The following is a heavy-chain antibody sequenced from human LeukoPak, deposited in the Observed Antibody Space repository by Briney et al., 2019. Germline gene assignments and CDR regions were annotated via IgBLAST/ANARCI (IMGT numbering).Heavy chain of an antibody. D-gene: IGHD2-2*01. CDR1: GESFSGYY. Sequence: SETLSLTCAVYGESFSGYYWSWIRQPPGKGLEWIGEINHSGSTNYNPSLKSRVTISVDTSKNQFSLKLSSVTAADTAVYYCARHGPHCSSTSCYLGRRFDPWGQGTLVTVSS. CDR2: INHSGST. J-gene: IGHJ5*02. V-gene: IGHV4-34*01. CDR3: ARHGPHCSSTSCYLGRRFDP.